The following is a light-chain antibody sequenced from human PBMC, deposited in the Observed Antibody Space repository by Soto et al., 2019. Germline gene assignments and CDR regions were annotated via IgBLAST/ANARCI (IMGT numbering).Light chain of an antibody. CDR2: DVT. CDR3: SSYTSSSTYV. Sequence: QSALTQPASLSGSPGQSITISCTGTSSDVGGYNYVSWYQHHPGKAPKLMICDVTNRPSGVSNRFSGSKSGNTASLTISGLRSEDEADYYCSSYTSSSTYVFGTGTKVTVL. CDR1: SSDVGGYNY. J-gene: IGLJ1*01. V-gene: IGLV2-14*01.